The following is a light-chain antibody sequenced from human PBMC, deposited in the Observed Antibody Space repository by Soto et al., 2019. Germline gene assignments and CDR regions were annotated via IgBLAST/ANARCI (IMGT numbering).Light chain of an antibody. CDR1: QSVGRY. V-gene: IGKV3-11*02. CDR2: DSS. Sequence: EMVLTQSPATLSLSPGDRATLSCRASQSVGRYLAWYQQRPGQAPRLLIYDSSNRVTGIPARFSGNGSGRDFTLTISSLEPEDFAVYYCQQRSNWPLYTFGQGTKLEIK. J-gene: IGKJ2*01. CDR3: QQRSNWPLYT.